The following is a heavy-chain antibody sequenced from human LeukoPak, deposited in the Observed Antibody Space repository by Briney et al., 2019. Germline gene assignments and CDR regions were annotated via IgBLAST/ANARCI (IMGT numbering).Heavy chain of an antibody. V-gene: IGHV4-4*02. D-gene: IGHD2-15*01. Sequence: SETLSLTCAVSGGSISSSNWWSWVRQPPGKGLEWIGEMYHSGSTNYNPSLNRRVTISVDKSKNQFSLKLSSVTAADTAVYYCARDRDCSGGSCYDYWGQGTLVTVSS. J-gene: IGHJ4*02. CDR1: GGSISSSNW. CDR2: MYHSGST. CDR3: ARDRDCSGGSCYDY.